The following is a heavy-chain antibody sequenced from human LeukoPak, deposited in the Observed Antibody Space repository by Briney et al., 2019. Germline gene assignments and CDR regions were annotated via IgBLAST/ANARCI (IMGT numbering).Heavy chain of an antibody. J-gene: IGHJ4*02. CDR2: TYTSRTT. CDR3: AKDEIAAAVSFDY. CDR1: GASISSYY. V-gene: IGHV4-4*07. Sequence: PSETLSLTCTVSGASISSYYWNWIRQPAGKGLEWIGRTYTSRTTNYNPSLKSRVSMSVDTSKNQFSLKLSSVDASDTAVYYCAKDEIAAAVSFDYWGQGTLVTVSS. D-gene: IGHD6-13*01.